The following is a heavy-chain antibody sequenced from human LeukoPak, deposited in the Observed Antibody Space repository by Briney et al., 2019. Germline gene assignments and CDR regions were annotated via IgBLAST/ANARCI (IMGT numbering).Heavy chain of an antibody. Sequence: LGESLKISCKGSGYIFPNYWLGWVRQMPGKGLEWMGFIYAGDSDTTYSPSFQGQVTISADKSINTVYLQWSNLKASDTATYCARRGGGRDYYYMDVWGKGTTVTVSS. V-gene: IGHV5-51*01. CDR3: ARRGGGRDYYYMDV. CDR2: IYAGDSDT. D-gene: IGHD3-16*01. J-gene: IGHJ6*03. CDR1: GYIFPNYW.